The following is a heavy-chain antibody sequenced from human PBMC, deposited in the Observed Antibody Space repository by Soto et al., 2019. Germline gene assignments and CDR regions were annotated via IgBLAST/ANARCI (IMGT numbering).Heavy chain of an antibody. CDR3: AKDSASGYVEGYYYYMDV. CDR1: GFTFSSYA. J-gene: IGHJ6*03. Sequence: GGSLRLSCAASGFTFSSYAMSWVRQAPGKGREWVSAISGSGVSPYYADSVKGRFTISRDNSKNTLYLQMNSLRAEDTAVYYCAKDSASGYVEGYYYYMDVWGKGTTVTVSS. D-gene: IGHD5-12*01. CDR2: ISGSGVSP. V-gene: IGHV3-23*01.